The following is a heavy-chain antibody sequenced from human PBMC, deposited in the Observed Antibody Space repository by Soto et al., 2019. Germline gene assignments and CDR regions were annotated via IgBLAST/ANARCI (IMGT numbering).Heavy chain of an antibody. Sequence: GESLKISCKGSGYSFTSYWISWVRQMPGKGLERMGRIDYNDSYTNYSPSFQGHVTISPDKSISTADLQWRSLKASDTAMYYCARPVYIAARQSLGMDVWGQGTTVTVSS. D-gene: IGHD6-6*01. V-gene: IGHV5-10-1*01. CDR1: GYSFTSYW. J-gene: IGHJ6*02. CDR3: ARPVYIAARQSLGMDV. CDR2: IDYNDSYT.